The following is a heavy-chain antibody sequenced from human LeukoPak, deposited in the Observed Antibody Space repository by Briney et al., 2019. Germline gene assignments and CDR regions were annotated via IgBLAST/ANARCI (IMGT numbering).Heavy chain of an antibody. CDR3: ARTSMAAAGYYYYGMDV. CDR2: ISYDGSNK. D-gene: IGHD6-13*01. J-gene: IGHJ6*02. V-gene: IGHV3-30*14. CDR1: GFTFSSYA. Sequence: GGSLRLSCAASGFTFSSYAMHWVRQAPGKGLEWVAVISYDGSNKYYADSVKGRFTISRDNSKNTLYLQMNSLRAEGTAVYYCARTSMAAAGYYYYGMDVWGQGTTVTVSS.